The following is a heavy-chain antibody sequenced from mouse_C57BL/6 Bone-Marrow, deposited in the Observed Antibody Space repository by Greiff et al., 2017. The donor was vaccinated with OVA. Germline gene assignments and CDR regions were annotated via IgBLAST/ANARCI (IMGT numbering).Heavy chain of an antibody. J-gene: IGHJ2*01. Sequence: QVQLKQSGPGLVQPSQSLSITCTVSGFSFTSYGVHWVRQSPGKGLEWLGVIWSGGSTDYNAAFISRLSISKDNSKSQMFFKMNSRQADDTDIYYCAGNRDGSSLDYFDDWGQGTTLTVAS. CDR3: AGNRDGSSLDYFDD. D-gene: IGHD1-1*01. CDR2: IWSGGST. CDR1: GFSFTSYG. V-gene: IGHV2-2*01.